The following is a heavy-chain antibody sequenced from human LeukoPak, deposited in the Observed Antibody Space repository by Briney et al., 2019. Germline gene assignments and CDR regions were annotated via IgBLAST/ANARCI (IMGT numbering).Heavy chain of an antibody. CDR2: IYYSGST. J-gene: IGHJ4*02. D-gene: IGHD6-6*01. V-gene: IGHV4-59*01. CDR1: GGSISSYY. CDR3: ASGVSSTSVSSYYFDY. Sequence: SETLSLTCTVSGGSISSYYWSWIRQPPGKGLEWIGYIYYSGSTNYNPSLKSRVTISVDTSKNQFSLKLSSVTAADTAVYYCASGVSSTSVSSYYFDYWGQGTLVTVSS.